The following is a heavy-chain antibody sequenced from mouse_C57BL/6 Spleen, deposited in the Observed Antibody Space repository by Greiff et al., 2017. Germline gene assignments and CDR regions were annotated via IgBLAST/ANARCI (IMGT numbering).Heavy chain of an antibody. V-gene: IGHV1-72*01. J-gene: IGHJ2*01. CDR3: ARGPFITTVVGYFDY. CDR2: IDPNSGGT. D-gene: IGHD1-1*01. CDR1: GYTFTSYW. Sequence: QVQLQQPGAELVKPGASVKLSCKASGYTFTSYWMHWVKQRPGRGLEWIGRIDPNSGGTKYYEKFKSKATLTVDKPSSTAYMQLSSLTSEDSAVYYCARGPFITTVVGYFDYWGQGTTLTVSS.